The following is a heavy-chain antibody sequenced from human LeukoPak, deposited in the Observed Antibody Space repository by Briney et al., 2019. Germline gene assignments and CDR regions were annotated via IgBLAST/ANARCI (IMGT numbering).Heavy chain of an antibody. CDR2: IYSGGTT. V-gene: IGHV3-53*01. CDR3: ARERAGFGSAGYYYYGMDV. D-gene: IGHD3-10*01. J-gene: IGHJ6*02. Sequence: PGGSLRLSCAASGVIVSSNYMSWVRQAPGKGLEWVSIIYSGGTTYYADSAKGRFTISRDNSKNTLYLQMNSLRAEDTAVYYCARERAGFGSAGYYYYGMDVWGQGTTVTVSS. CDR1: GVIVSSNY.